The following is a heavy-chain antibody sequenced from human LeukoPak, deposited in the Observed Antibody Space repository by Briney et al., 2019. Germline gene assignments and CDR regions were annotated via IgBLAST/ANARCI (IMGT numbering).Heavy chain of an antibody. CDR2: INAGNGNT. CDR3: ARDGRYCSGGSCYSYNWFDP. D-gene: IGHD2-15*01. CDR1: GYTFTSYA. Sequence: GALVKVSCKASGYTFTSYAMHWVRQAPGQRLEWMGWINAGNGNTKYSQKFQGRVTITRDTSASTAYMELSSLRSEDTAVYYCARDGRYCSGGSCYSYNWFDPWGQGTLVTVSS. V-gene: IGHV1-3*01. J-gene: IGHJ5*02.